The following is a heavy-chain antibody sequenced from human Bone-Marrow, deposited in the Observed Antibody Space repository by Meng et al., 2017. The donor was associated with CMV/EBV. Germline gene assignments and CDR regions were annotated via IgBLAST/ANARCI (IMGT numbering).Heavy chain of an antibody. V-gene: IGHV1-46*01. CDR2: INPSGGST. J-gene: IGHJ6*02. D-gene: IGHD3-16*01. CDR1: GYTFTSYY. CDR3: ARDLGGRLQYTYYYYGMDV. Sequence: ASVKVSCKASGYTFTSYYMHWVRQAPGQGLEWMGIINPSGGSTSYAQKFQGSVTMTRDTSTSTVYMVLSSLRSEDTAVYYCARDLGGRLQYTYYYYGMDVWGQGTTVTVSS.